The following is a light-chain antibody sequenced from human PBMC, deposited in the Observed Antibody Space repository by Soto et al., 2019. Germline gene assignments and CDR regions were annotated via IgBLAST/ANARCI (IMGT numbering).Light chain of an antibody. CDR3: QQRYSWPLT. CDR1: QSINIY. J-gene: IGKJ4*01. CDR2: DAS. Sequence: EIVLTQSPAALSLSPGGRATLSCRVSQSINIYLAWYQQKLGQAPRLLIYDASIRPPGIPARFSGSGSGTDFTLTISSLEPEEFGVYYCQQRYSWPLTFGGGTKVEIK. V-gene: IGKV3-11*01.